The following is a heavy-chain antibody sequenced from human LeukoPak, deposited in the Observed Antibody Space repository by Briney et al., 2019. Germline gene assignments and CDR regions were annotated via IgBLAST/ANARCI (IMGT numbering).Heavy chain of an antibody. CDR1: GGSFSGYY. V-gene: IGHV4-34*01. J-gene: IGHJ4*02. D-gene: IGHD3-9*01. CDR2: INHSGST. Sequence: SETLSLTWAVYGGSFSGYYWSWIRQPPGKGLEWIGEINHSGSTNYNPSLKSRVTISVDTSKNQFSLKLSSVTAADTAVYYCARGRRYFDWFPFDYWGQGTLVTVSS. CDR3: ARGRRYFDWFPFDY.